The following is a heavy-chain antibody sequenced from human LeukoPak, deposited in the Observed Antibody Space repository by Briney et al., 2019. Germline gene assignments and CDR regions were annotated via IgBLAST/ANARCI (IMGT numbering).Heavy chain of an antibody. CDR2: INDSGST. CDR1: GGSFSGYY. V-gene: IGHV4-34*01. J-gene: IGHJ6*03. CDR3: ARAHSSSEYYFYYYMGV. Sequence: SETLSLTCAVYGGSFSGYYWSWIRQPPGKGLEWIGEINDSGSTNYNPSLKSRVTISVDTSKNQFSLKLSSVTAADTAVYYCARAHSSSEYYFYYYMGVWGKGTTVTVSS. D-gene: IGHD6-6*01.